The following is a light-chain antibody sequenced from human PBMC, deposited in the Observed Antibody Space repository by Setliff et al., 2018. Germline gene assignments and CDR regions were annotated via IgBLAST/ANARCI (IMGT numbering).Light chain of an antibody. CDR2: DSN. Sequence: QSALAQPPSVSAAPGQKVTISCAGSSSNIASNYVSWYQQVPGAAPKLLLYDSNKRPSGIPDRFSGSKSGTSATLDITGLQTGDEADYYCVTWDSSLSVVLFGGGTK. CDR3: VTWDSSLSVVL. CDR1: SSNIASNY. J-gene: IGLJ2*01. V-gene: IGLV1-51*01.